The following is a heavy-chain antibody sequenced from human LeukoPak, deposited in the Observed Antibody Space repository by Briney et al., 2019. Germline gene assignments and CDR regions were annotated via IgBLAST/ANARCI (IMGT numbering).Heavy chain of an antibody. CDR2: IIPIFGTA. CDR1: GYTFTSYG. J-gene: IGHJ3*02. V-gene: IGHV1-69*13. CDR3: ARERVVVPEVNAFDI. Sequence: GASVKVSCKASGYTFTSYGISWVRQAPGQGLEWMGGIIPIFGTANYAQKYQGRVTITADESTSTAYMELSSLRSEDTAVYYCARERVVVPEVNAFDIWGQGTMVTVSS. D-gene: IGHD2-2*01.